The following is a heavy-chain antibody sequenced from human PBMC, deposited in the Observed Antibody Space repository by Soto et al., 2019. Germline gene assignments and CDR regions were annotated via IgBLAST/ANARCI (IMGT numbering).Heavy chain of an antibody. Sequence: SETLSLTCTFSGGSISSYYWIWIRQPPEKGLEWIGYMYNNGSTYYNPSLKSRVTISIDTSKNQFSLKLSSVTAADTAVYYCARHLGYDSSGYYRNWFDLWGQGTLVTVSS. D-gene: IGHD3-22*01. CDR2: MYNNGST. J-gene: IGHJ5*02. CDR1: GGSISSYY. CDR3: ARHLGYDSSGYYRNWFDL. V-gene: IGHV4-59*08.